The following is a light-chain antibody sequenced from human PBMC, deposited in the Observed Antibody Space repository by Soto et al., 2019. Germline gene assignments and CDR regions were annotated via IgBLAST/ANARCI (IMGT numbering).Light chain of an antibody. Sequence: DIQMTQSPSTLSASVGDRVTISCRASQFITTWLAWYQQKPGKAPKLLIYKASSLESGVPSRFNGSGSGTDFTLTITSLQPDDFATYYCQLYDSYPWTFGRGTKVEVK. J-gene: IGKJ1*01. CDR3: QLYDSYPWT. CDR1: QFITTW. CDR2: KAS. V-gene: IGKV1-5*03.